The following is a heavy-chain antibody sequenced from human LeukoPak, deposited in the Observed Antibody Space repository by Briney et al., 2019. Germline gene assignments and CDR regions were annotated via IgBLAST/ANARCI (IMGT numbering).Heavy chain of an antibody. D-gene: IGHD2-2*01. CDR2: LNPNTGGT. CDR1: GYAFTAFY. J-gene: IGHJ4*02. Sequence: ASVKVSCKASGYAFTAFYIHWVRQAPGQGLEWMGRLNPNTGGTIHAQKFQGRATISRDTSISTAYMELSSLRSDDTAVYYCARVPDIYCPSTSCVDYWGQGTLVTVSS. CDR3: ARVPDIYCPSTSCVDY. V-gene: IGHV1-2*06.